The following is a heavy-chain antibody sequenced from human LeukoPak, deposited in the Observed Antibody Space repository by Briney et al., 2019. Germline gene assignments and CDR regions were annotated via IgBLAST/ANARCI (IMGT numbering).Heavy chain of an antibody. V-gene: IGHV3-48*03. J-gene: IGHJ4*02. CDR3: AKRRYSDSSGSFDY. CDR1: GFTFSSYE. D-gene: IGHD3-22*01. Sequence: GGSLRLSCAASGFTFSSYEMNWVRQAPGKGLEWVSYISDSGSTIWYADSVKGRFTISRDNAKNSLYLQMNSLRAEDTAVYYCAKRRYSDSSGSFDYWGQGTLVTVSS. CDR2: ISDSGSTI.